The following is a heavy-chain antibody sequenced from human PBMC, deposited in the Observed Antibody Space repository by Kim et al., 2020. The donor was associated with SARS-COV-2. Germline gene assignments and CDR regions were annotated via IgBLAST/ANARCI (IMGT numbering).Heavy chain of an antibody. J-gene: IGHJ4*02. Sequence: GGSLRLSCAASGFTFSSYAMSWVRQAPGKGLEWVSVIYSGGSSTYYADSVKGRFTISRDNSKNTLYLQMNSLRAEDTAVYYCAKDVGYYGSGSYTHLPAFDYWGQGTLVTVSS. V-gene: IGHV3-23*03. CDR1: GFTFSSYA. CDR2: IYSGGSST. CDR3: AKDVGYYGSGSYTHLPAFDY. D-gene: IGHD3-10*01.